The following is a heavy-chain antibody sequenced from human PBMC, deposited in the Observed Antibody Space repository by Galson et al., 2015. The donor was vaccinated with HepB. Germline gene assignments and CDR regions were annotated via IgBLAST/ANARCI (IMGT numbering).Heavy chain of an antibody. Sequence: SLRLSCAASGFTFSTYAMHWVRQAPGKGLEWVAVTLYDGSNSYYADSVKGRFTISRDNSKTTVYSQMNSLTPEDTALYYCARDKVPRVAATHFDYWGLGTLVTVSS. D-gene: IGHD2-15*01. CDR1: GFTFSTYA. V-gene: IGHV3-30-3*01. CDR2: TLYDGSNS. J-gene: IGHJ4*02. CDR3: ARDKVPRVAATHFDY.